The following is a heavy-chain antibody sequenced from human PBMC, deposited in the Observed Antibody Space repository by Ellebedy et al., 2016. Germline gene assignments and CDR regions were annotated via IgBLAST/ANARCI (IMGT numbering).Heavy chain of an antibody. V-gene: IGHV3-9*01. CDR2: ISWRGHYI. Sequence: GGSLRLSCAASGFTFDDYAMHWVRQAPGKGLEWVSGISWRGHYIGYADSVRGRFTISRGNAKNSLYLQMSSLRIEDTAVYYCTKDLLRGIWGGSGRYYWGQGTLVTVSS. D-gene: IGHD7-27*01. CDR1: GFTFDDYA. J-gene: IGHJ4*02. CDR3: TKDLLRGIWGGSGRYY.